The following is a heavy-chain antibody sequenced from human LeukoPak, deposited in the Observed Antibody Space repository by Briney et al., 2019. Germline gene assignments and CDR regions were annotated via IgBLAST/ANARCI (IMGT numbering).Heavy chain of an antibody. V-gene: IGHV3-30*01. CDR3: ATELGGYADY. CDR2: ISYDGSNK. D-gene: IGHD5-12*01. Sequence: GRPLRLSCAASGFTFSSYAMHWVRQAPGKGLEWVAVISYDGSNKYYADSVKGRFTISRDNSKNTLYLQMNSLRAEDTAVYYCATELGGYADYWGQGTLVTVSS. J-gene: IGHJ4*02. CDR1: GFTFSSYA.